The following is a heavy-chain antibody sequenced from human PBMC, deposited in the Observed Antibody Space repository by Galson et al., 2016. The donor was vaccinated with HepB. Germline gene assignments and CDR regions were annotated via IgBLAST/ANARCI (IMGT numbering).Heavy chain of an antibody. CDR3: ARAIYCSSSNCQGYYFDY. J-gene: IGHJ4*02. Sequence: SLRLSCAASGFTFSSYNMNWVRQAPGKGLEWVSSITGSSANYILYPDSVKGRFTISRDNAKNSLYLQMNSLRAEDTAVYYCARAIYCSSSNCQGYYFDYWGQGTLVTVSS. CDR1: GFTFSSYN. V-gene: IGHV3-21*01. D-gene: IGHD2-2*01. CDR2: ITGSSANYI.